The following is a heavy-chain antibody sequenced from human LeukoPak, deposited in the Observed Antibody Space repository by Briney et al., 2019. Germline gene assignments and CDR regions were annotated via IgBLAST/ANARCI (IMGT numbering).Heavy chain of an antibody. V-gene: IGHV5-51*01. Sequence: GESLKISCKGSGYSFTSYWIGWVRQMPGKGLGWMGIIYPGDSDTRYSPSFQGQVTISADKSISTAYLQWSSLKASDTATYYCARHCSGGSCFGWFDPWGQGTLVTVSS. CDR2: IYPGDSDT. D-gene: IGHD2-15*01. CDR3: ARHCSGGSCFGWFDP. CDR1: GYSFTSYW. J-gene: IGHJ5*02.